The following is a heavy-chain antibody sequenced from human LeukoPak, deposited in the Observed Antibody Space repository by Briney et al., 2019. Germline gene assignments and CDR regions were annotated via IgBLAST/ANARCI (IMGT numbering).Heavy chain of an antibody. Sequence: SETLSLTCTVSGGSISSYYWSWIRQPPGKGLEWIGYIYYSGSTNYNPSLKSRVTISVDTSKNQFSLKLSSVTAADTAVYYCAREEMATISRRYFDYWGQGTLVTVSS. V-gene: IGHV4-59*12. D-gene: IGHD5-24*01. CDR2: IYYSGST. CDR3: AREEMATISRRYFDY. J-gene: IGHJ4*02. CDR1: GGSISSYY.